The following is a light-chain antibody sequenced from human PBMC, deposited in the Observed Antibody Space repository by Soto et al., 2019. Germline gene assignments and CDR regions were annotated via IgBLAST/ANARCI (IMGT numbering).Light chain of an antibody. CDR3: QQYDHSPFT. CDR2: GAS. CDR1: QSVSGSY. Sequence: EIVLTQSPGTLSLSPGERATLSCRASQSVSGSYLAWYQQKPGQAPRLIISGASSRATGIPDRFSGSGSGTDFTLTISRLEPEDFAVYYCQQYDHSPFTFGPGTKVDIK. V-gene: IGKV3-20*01. J-gene: IGKJ3*01.